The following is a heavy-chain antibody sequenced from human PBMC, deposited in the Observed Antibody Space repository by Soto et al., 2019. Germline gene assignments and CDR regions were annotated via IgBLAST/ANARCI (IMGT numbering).Heavy chain of an antibody. V-gene: IGHV3-7*03. CDR3: ARDRIFGVVITSYYFDY. CDR1: RFTFSSYC. J-gene: IGHJ4*02. CDR2: IKQDGSEK. Sequence: PGGSVRLSXAASRFTFSSYCMSWVRQAPGKGLEWVANIKQDGSEKYYVDSVKGRFTISRDNAKNSLYLQMNSLRAEDTAVYYCARDRIFGVVITSYYFDYWGQGTLVTVSS. D-gene: IGHD3-3*01.